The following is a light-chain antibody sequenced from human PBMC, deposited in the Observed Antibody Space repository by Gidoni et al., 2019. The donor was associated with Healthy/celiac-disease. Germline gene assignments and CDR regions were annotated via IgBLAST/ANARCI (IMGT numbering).Light chain of an antibody. J-gene: IGKJ4*01. CDR1: QSVSSSY. CDR3: QQYGSSPVT. V-gene: IGKV3-20*01. CDR2: GAS. Sequence: EMVLTQSPGTMSLSPGERATRSCRASQSVSSSYLAWYQQKPGQAPRLRIYGASSRATGIQDRFSGSGSGTDFTLTISRVEPEDFAVYYCQQYGSSPVTFGGGTKVEIK.